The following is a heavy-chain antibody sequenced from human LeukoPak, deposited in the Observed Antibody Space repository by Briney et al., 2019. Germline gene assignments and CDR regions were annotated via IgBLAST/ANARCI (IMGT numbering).Heavy chain of an antibody. D-gene: IGHD3-10*01. CDR1: GFTFSSYW. Sequence: GGSLRLSCAASGFTFSSYWMSWVRQAPGKGLEWVANIKQDGSEKYYVDSVKGRFTISRDNAKNSLYLQMNNLRAEDTAVYYCARMEYYGSGGLFDYWGQGTLVTVSS. J-gene: IGHJ4*02. V-gene: IGHV3-7*01. CDR3: ARMEYYGSGGLFDY. CDR2: IKQDGSEK.